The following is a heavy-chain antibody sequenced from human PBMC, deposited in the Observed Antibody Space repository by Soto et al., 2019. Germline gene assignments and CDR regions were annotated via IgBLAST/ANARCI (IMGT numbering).Heavy chain of an antibody. CDR3: ATGTHSGSYYYYYGMDV. D-gene: IGHD1-26*01. Sequence: GESLKISCKGSGYSFSSYWINWVRQMPGKGLEWMGRIDPSDSYTNYSPSFQGHVTISADKSISTAYLQWSSLKASDTAMYYCATGTHSGSYYYYYGMDVWGQGTTVTVSS. CDR1: GYSFSSYW. CDR2: IDPSDSYT. J-gene: IGHJ6*02. V-gene: IGHV5-10-1*01.